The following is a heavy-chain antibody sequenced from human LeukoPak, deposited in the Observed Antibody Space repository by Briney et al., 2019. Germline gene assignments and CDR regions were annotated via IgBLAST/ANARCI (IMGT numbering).Heavy chain of an antibody. D-gene: IGHD3-10*01. CDR2: MNPNSGNT. V-gene: IGHV1-8*01. J-gene: IGHJ4*02. CDR1: GYTFTTSD. CDR3: ARANYYGSGKKDLDY. Sequence: GASVKVSCKASGYTFTTSDINWVRQATGQGLEWMGWMNPNSGNTGYAQKFQGRVTMTRNTSMSTAYMELSSLRYEDTAVYYGARANYYGSGKKDLDYWGQGTLVTVSS.